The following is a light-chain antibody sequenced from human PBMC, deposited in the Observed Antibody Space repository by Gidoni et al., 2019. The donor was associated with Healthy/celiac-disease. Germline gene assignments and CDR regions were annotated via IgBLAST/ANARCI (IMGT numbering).Light chain of an antibody. V-gene: IGKV3-20*01. CDR1: QSVSSSY. J-gene: IGKJ5*01. CDR2: GAS. Sequence: EIVLTQSPGTLSFSPGERATLSCRASQSVSSSYLAWYQQKPGQAPRLLIYGASSRATCIPDRFSGSGSGTDFTLTISRLEPEDFAVYYCQQYGSSSITFGQGTRLEIK. CDR3: QQYGSSSIT.